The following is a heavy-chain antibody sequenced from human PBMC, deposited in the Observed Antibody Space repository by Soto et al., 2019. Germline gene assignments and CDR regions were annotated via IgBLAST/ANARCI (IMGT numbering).Heavy chain of an antibody. D-gene: IGHD3-22*01. Sequence: GGSLRLSCAASGFTFSNAWMSWVRQAPGKGLEWVGRIKSRTDGGTTDYAAPVKGRFTISRDDSKNTLYLQMNSLKTEDTAVYYCTTIVSDYYDSSGYYYGMDVWGQGTTVTVSS. J-gene: IGHJ6*02. V-gene: IGHV3-15*01. CDR3: TTIVSDYYDSSGYYYGMDV. CDR1: GFTFSNAW. CDR2: IKSRTDGGTT.